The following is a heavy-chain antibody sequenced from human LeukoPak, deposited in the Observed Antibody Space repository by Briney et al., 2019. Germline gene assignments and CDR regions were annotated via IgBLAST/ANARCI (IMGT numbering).Heavy chain of an antibody. J-gene: IGHJ4*02. CDR1: SGSFSGYY. CDR3: ARFSRQATTRDY. V-gene: IGHV4-34*01. Sequence: SETLSLTCAVYSGSFSGYYWNWLRQPPGKGLEWIGEINHSGSRNYNPSLKSRVTISVDTSKNQFSLKLRSVTAADTAVYYCARFSRQATTRDYWGQGTLVTVSS. CDR2: INHSGSR. D-gene: IGHD1-14*01.